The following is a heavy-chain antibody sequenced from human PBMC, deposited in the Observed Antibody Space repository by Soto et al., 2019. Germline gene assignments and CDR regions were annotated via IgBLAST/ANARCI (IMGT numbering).Heavy chain of an antibody. Sequence: ASVKVSCKASGYTFTDYYMHWVRQAPGQGLEWMGWINPNTGGTNYAQKFQGRVTMTRDTSISTAYMELSRLRSDDTAVYYWARDLSRLAGYYYGMDVWGQGTTVTVSS. CDR3: ARDLSRLAGYYYGMDV. D-gene: IGHD3-16*02. CDR2: INPNTGGT. CDR1: GYTFTDYY. J-gene: IGHJ6*02. V-gene: IGHV1-2*02.